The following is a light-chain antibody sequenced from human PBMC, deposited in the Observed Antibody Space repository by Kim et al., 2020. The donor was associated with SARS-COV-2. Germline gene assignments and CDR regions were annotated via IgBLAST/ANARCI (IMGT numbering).Light chain of an antibody. CDR3: NSRDSSGNHLV. V-gene: IGLV3-19*01. CDR2: GKN. CDR1: SLRSYY. Sequence: ALGQTGRITCQGDSLRSYYATWYQQKPGQAPVLVIYGKNNRPSGIPDRFSGSSSGKTAALTITGAQAEDEADYYCNSRDSSGNHLVFGGGTQLTVL. J-gene: IGLJ2*01.